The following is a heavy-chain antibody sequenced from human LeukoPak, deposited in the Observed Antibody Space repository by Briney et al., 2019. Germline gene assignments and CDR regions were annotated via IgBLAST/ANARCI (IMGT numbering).Heavy chain of an antibody. CDR1: GYTFTGYY. V-gene: IGHV1-2*04. J-gene: IGHJ6*02. Sequence: GASVKVSCKASGYTFTGYYMHWVRQAPGQGLEWMGWINPNSGGTNYAQKFQGWVTMTRDTSISTAYMELSRLRSDDTAVYYCARGDYDILTGYYRYYYYGMDVWGQGTTVTVSS. CDR3: ARGDYDILTGYYRYYYYGMDV. CDR2: INPNSGGT. D-gene: IGHD3-9*01.